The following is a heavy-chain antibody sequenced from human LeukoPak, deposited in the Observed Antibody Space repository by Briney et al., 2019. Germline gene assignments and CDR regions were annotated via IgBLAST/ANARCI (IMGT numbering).Heavy chain of an antibody. CDR3: AKVGGGWYFDY. CDR2: ISWNSGSI. Sequence: GGPLRLSCAASGFTYDDYAMHGLRQARGKGREWVSGISWNSGSIDYADSVKGRFTISRDNAKNSLYLQMNSLRAEDTALDYCAKVGGGWYFDYWGQGTLVTVSS. J-gene: IGHJ4*02. CDR1: GFTYDDYA. D-gene: IGHD6-19*01. V-gene: IGHV3-9*01.